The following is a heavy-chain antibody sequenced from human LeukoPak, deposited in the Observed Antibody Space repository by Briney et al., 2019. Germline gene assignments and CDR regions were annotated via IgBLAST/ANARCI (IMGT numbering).Heavy chain of an antibody. CDR1: GFTVSSNY. Sequence: PGGSLRLSCAASGFTVSSNYMSWVRQAPGKGLEWVSVIYSGGSTYYADSVKGRFTISRDNSKNTLYLQMNSLRAEDTAVYYCARDLELERNRWNYFESWGQGTLVTVSS. V-gene: IGHV3-53*01. CDR2: IYSGGST. J-gene: IGHJ4*02. CDR3: ARDLELERNRWNYFES. D-gene: IGHD1-1*01.